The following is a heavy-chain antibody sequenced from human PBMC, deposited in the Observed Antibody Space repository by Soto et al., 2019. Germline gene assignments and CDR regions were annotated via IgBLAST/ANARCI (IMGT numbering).Heavy chain of an antibody. CDR3: ARQSRYYDSSGYPNPTAWFDP. CDR1: GGTFSSYA. J-gene: IGHJ5*02. V-gene: IGHV1-69*06. Sequence: SVKVSCKASGGTFSSYAISWVRQAPGQGLEWMGGIIPIFGTANYAQKFQGRVTITADKSTSTAYMELSSLRSEDTAVYYCARQSRYYDSSGYPNPTAWFDPWGQGTLVTVS. D-gene: IGHD3-22*01. CDR2: IIPIFGTA.